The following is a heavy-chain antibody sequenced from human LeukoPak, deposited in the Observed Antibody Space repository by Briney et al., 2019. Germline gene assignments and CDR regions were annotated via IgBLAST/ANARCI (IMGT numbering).Heavy chain of an antibody. V-gene: IGHV1-2*02. J-gene: IGHJ4*02. CDR2: INPNSGGT. Sequence: GASVKVSCKASGYTFTGYYMHWVRQAPGQGLEWMGWINPNSGGTNYAQKFQGRVTMTRDTSISTAYMELSRLRSDDTAVYYCARPLLWRPQVGYFDYWGQGSLVTVSS. CDR3: ARPLLWRPQVGYFDY. CDR1: GYTFTGYY. D-gene: IGHD1-26*01.